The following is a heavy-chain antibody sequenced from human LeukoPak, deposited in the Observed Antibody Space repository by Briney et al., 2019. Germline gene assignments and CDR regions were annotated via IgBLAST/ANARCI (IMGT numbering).Heavy chain of an antibody. CDR2: INSDGSST. J-gene: IGHJ4*02. Sequence: HAGGSLRLSCAASGFTFSTYWMHWVRQAPGKGLVWVSRINSDGSSTNYADSVKGRFTISRDNSKNTLYLQMISLRAEDTAVYYCTKDAPDSGGWFFFDSWGQGTLVTVSS. CDR3: TKDAPDSGGWFFFDS. V-gene: IGHV3-74*01. CDR1: GFTFSTYW. D-gene: IGHD6-19*01.